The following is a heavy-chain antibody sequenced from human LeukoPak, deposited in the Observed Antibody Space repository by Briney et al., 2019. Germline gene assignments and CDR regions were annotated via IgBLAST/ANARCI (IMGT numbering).Heavy chain of an antibody. J-gene: IGHJ4*02. V-gene: IGHV4-34*01. CDR3: ASLQLVEYAY. D-gene: IGHD6-13*01. Sequence: SETLSLTCAVYGGSFSGYYWSWIRQPPGKGLEWIGEINHSGSTNYNPSLKSRVTISVDTSKNQFSLKLSSVTAADTAVYYCASLQLVEYAYWGQGTLVTVSS. CDR1: GGSFSGYY. CDR2: INHSGST.